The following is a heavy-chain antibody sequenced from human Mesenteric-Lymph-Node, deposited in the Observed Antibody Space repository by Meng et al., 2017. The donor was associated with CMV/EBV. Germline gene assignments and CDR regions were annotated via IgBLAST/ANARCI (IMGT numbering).Heavy chain of an antibody. V-gene: IGHV3-30-3*01. Sequence: GESLKISCAASGFTFSRYGMHWVRQAPGKGLEWVAVILYDGSNEYYADSVKGRFTISRDNFKNTLYLQMDSLRTEDTAIYYCAKEARDYCTSSSCFIDFWGQGTLVTVSS. CDR2: ILYDGSNE. CDR1: GFTFSRYG. D-gene: IGHD2-2*01. J-gene: IGHJ4*02. CDR3: AKEARDYCTSSSCFIDF.